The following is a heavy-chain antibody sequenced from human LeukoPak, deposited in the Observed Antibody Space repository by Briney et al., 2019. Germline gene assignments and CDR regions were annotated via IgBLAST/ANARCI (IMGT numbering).Heavy chain of an antibody. CDR3: ARHDDYYESYFDY. D-gene: IGHD1-26*01. J-gene: IGHJ4*02. CDR2: IYYSGST. V-gene: IGHV4-38-2*02. Sequence: SETLSLTCTVSGYPISSGYYWGWIRQPPGKGLEWIGSIYYSGSTYYNPSLKSRVTISVDTSKNQFSLKLSSVTAADTAVCYCARHDDYYESYFDYWGQGTLVTVSS. CDR1: GYPISSGYY.